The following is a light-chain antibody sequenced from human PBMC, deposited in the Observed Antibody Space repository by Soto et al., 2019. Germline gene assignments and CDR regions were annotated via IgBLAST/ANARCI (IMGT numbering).Light chain of an antibody. CDR3: AAWDDSLSGRV. V-gene: IGLV1-47*02. J-gene: IGLJ3*02. CDR1: SSNIGTNY. CDR2: SND. Sequence: QSVLTQPPSASGTPGQRVTISCSGSSSNIGTNYVYWYQQLPGTAPKLLISSNDQRPSGVPDRFSASKSGTSASLAISGLRSEDEADYYCAAWDDSLSGRVFGGGTKVTVL.